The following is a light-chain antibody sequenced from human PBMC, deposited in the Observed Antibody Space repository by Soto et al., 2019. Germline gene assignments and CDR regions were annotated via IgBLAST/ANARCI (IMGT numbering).Light chain of an antibody. CDR3: QQYGNYYT. Sequence: DIQMTQSPSTLSASVGDRVTITCRASQSISTWLAWYQQKPGKAPKLLIYDASNLDSGVPSRFSGSGSGTEFNLTITSLQPDDFATYYCQQYGNYYTFGQGTKLEIK. J-gene: IGKJ2*01. CDR1: QSISTW. V-gene: IGKV1-5*01. CDR2: DAS.